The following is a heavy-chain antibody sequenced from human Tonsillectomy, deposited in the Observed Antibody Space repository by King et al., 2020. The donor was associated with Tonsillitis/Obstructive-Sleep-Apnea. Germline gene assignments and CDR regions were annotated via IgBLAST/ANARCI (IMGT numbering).Heavy chain of an antibody. V-gene: IGHV3-48*03. Sequence: VQLVESGGGLVQPGGSLRLSCAASGYTFSSYEMNWVRQAPGKGLEWVSHISSSGSIIYYADSVKGRFTISRDNAKNSLYLQMNSLRAEDTAVYYCAGDGVEVGVTTGDGAQQRRSAGGRRVCFCMGEAGGQRLCYWYFDLWGRGTLVTGS. CDR1: GYTFSSYE. CDR2: ISSSGSII. D-gene: IGHD7-27*01. J-gene: IGHJ2*01. CDR3: AGDGVEVGVTTGDGAQQRRSAGGRRVCFCMGEAGGQRLCYWYFDL.